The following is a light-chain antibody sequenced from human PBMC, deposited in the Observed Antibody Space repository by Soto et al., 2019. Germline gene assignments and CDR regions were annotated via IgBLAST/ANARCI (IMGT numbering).Light chain of an antibody. Sequence: EIVLTQSPGTLSLSPGERATLSCRASQSVSSSYLAWYQQKPGQATRLLIYGASSRATGIPDRFSGSGSGTDFTLTISRLEPEDFAVYYCQQYGSSPPEITFGQGTRLEIK. CDR1: QSVSSSY. J-gene: IGKJ5*01. CDR2: GAS. CDR3: QQYGSSPPEIT. V-gene: IGKV3-20*01.